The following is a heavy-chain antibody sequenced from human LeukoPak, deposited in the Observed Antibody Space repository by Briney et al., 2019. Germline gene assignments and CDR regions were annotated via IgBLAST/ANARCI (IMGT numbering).Heavy chain of an antibody. V-gene: IGHV4-31*03. D-gene: IGHD3-10*01. CDR2: IYYSGST. CDR1: GGSISSGGYY. Sequence: SETLSLTCTVSGGSISSGGYYWSWIRQHPGKGLEWIGYIYYSGSTYYNPSLKSRVTISVDTSKNQFSLELSSVTAADTAVYYCARVNIMVRGGPGAFDIWGQGTMVTVSS. CDR3: ARVNIMVRGGPGAFDI. J-gene: IGHJ3*02.